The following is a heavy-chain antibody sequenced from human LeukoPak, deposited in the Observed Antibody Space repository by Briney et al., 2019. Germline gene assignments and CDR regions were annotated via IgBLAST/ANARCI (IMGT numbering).Heavy chain of an antibody. Sequence: GGSLRLSCAASGFTFSSYAMSWVRQAPGKGLEWVSAISGSGGSTYYADSVKGRFTISRDDSKNTLYLQMNSLRAEDTAVYYCAKDPDSSGYYSYYFDYWGQGTLVTVSS. CDR2: ISGSGGST. V-gene: IGHV3-23*01. D-gene: IGHD3-22*01. CDR3: AKDPDSSGYYSYYFDY. CDR1: GFTFSSYA. J-gene: IGHJ4*02.